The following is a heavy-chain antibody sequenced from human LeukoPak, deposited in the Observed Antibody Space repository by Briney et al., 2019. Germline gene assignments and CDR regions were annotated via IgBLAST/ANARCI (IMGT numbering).Heavy chain of an antibody. CDR3: AREVGGAARPGNWFDP. CDR1: TYTFSGYY. CDR2: INPNSSST. V-gene: IGHV1-2*02. Sequence: ASVKVSFKASTYTFSGYYMHWVRQAPGQGGEWMGWINPNSSSTNYARKFQGRVTMTRDTSVSTAYMELSRLTSDDTAVYYCAREVGGAARPGNWFDPWGQGTLVTVSS. D-gene: IGHD6-6*01. J-gene: IGHJ5*02.